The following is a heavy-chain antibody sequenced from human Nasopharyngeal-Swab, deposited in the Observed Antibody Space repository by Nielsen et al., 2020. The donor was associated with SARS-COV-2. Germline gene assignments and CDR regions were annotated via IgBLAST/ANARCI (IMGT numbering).Heavy chain of an antibody. D-gene: IGHD5-24*01. CDR3: ASPLAPDGYNYGLAFDI. Sequence: VRQAPGKGLEWVAVIWYDGSNKYYADSVKGRFTISRDNSKNTLYLQMNSLGAEDTAVYYCASPLAPDGYNYGLAFDIWGQGTMVTVSS. CDR2: IWYDGSNK. V-gene: IGHV3-33*01. J-gene: IGHJ3*02.